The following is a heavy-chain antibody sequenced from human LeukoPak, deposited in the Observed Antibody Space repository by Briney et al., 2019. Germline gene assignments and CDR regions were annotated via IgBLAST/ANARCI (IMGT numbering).Heavy chain of an antibody. CDR2: ISRSSTTI. CDR3: AKDSVSGVFY. CDR1: GFTFSSYS. Sequence: GGSLRLSCAASGFTFSSYSMNWVRQAPGKGLEWVSDISRSSTTIYYADSVKGRFTISRDNAKNSLYLQMNSLRVEDTAVYYCAKDSVSGVFYWGQGTLVTVSS. V-gene: IGHV3-48*01. D-gene: IGHD3-10*02. J-gene: IGHJ4*02.